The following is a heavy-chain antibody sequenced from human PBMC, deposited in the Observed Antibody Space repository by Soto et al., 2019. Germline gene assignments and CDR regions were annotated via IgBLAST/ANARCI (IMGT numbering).Heavy chain of an antibody. J-gene: IGHJ6*02. CDR3: ARPLAAAGPHYYYYGMDV. CDR1: GFTFSSYW. V-gene: IGHV3-74*01. CDR2: INSDGSST. D-gene: IGHD6-13*01. Sequence: EVQLVESGGGLVQPGGSLRLSCAASGFTFSSYWMHWVRQAPGKGLVWVSRINSDGSSTSYADSVKGRFTISRDNAKNTLYLQMNSLRAEDTAVYYCARPLAAAGPHYYYYGMDVWGQGTTVTVSS.